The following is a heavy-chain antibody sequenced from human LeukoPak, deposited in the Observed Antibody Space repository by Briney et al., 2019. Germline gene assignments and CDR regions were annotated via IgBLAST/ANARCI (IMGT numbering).Heavy chain of an antibody. D-gene: IGHD3-10*01. J-gene: IGHJ6*03. Sequence: GGSLRLSCAASGFTFSGSDMVWVRQAPGKGLEWVSSISSSSSYIYYADSVKGRFTISRDNAKNSLYLQMNSLRAEDTAVYYCARNPMVRGVIDYMDVWGKGTTVTVSS. CDR1: GFTFSGSD. CDR3: ARNPMVRGVIDYMDV. CDR2: ISSSSSYI. V-gene: IGHV3-21*01.